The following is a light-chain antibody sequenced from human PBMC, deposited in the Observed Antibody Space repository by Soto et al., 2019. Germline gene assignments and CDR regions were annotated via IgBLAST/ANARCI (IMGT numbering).Light chain of an antibody. J-gene: IGKJ5*01. CDR3: QQYYSTPT. V-gene: IGKV4-1*01. CDR2: WAS. CDR1: QSVLYSSINKNY. Sequence: DIVMTQSPDSLAVSLGERATINCKSSQSVLYSSINKNYLAWYQQKPGQPPKLLIYWASTRESGVPDRFSGSGSGTDFTLTISSLQAEDVAVYYCQQYYSTPTFGQGTRLEIK.